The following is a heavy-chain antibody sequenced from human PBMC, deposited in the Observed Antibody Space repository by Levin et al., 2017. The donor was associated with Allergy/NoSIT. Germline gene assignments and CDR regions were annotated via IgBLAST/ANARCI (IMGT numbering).Heavy chain of an antibody. CDR3: SRLLGRTGANTFEI. D-gene: IGHD3/OR15-3a*01. CDR2: IFYSGRT. Sequence: SETLSLTCSVSGGSISTNDYYWSWIRQHPGKGLEWIGYIFYSGRTYHNPSLTSRIAISLDTSQNQFSLRLNSLTSADTALFYCSRLLGRTGANTFEIWGQGRMVPVSS. J-gene: IGHJ3*02. V-gene: IGHV4-31*03. CDR1: GGSISTNDYY.